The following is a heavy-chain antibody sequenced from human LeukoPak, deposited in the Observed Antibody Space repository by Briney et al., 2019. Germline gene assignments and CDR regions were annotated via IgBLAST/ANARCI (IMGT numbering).Heavy chain of an antibody. CDR2: ISAYNGNT. CDR1: GYTFTSYG. D-gene: IGHD3-9*01. Sequence: ASVKVSCKASGYTFTSYGISWVRQAPGQGLEWMGWISAYNGNTNYAQKPQGRGTMTTDTSTSTAYMELRSLRSDDTAVYYCARGGYYDILTGYRAQNWFDPWGQGTLVTVSS. V-gene: IGHV1-18*01. J-gene: IGHJ5*02. CDR3: ARGGYYDILTGYRAQNWFDP.